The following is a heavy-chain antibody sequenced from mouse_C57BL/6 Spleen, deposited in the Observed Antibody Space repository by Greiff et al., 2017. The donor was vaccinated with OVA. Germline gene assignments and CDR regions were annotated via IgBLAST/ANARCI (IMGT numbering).Heavy chain of an antibody. CDR2: ILPGSCSI. CDR3: ARRPPGSPYAMDY. J-gene: IGHJ4*01. Sequence: VQLQHSGAELMKPGASVKLSCTATGYTFTGYWIAWVKQTPGHGLEWIGEILPGSCSIYYNENFTGKATFTADTSSNTAYMQLSSLTTEDSAIYNCARRPPGSPYAMDYWGQGTSVTVSS. V-gene: IGHV1-9*01. D-gene: IGHD1-1*01. CDR1: GYTFTGYW.